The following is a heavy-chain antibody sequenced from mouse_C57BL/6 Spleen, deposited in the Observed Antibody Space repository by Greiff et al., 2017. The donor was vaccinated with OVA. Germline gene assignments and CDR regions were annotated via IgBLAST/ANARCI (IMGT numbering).Heavy chain of an antibody. J-gene: IGHJ4*01. D-gene: IGHD1-1*01. CDR1: GYAFTNYL. CDR3: ARRVTTVVADYAMDY. V-gene: IGHV1-54*01. Sequence: VKLQESGAELVRPGTSVKVSCKASGYAFTNYLIEWVKQRPGQGLEWIGVINPGSGGTNYNEQFKGKATLTADKSSSTAYMQLSSLTSDDSAVYFCARRVTTVVADYAMDYWGQGTSVTVSS. CDR2: INPGSGGT.